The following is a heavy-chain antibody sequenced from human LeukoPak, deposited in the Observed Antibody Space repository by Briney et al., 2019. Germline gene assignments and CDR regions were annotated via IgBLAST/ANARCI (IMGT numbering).Heavy chain of an antibody. CDR2: IIPILGIA. D-gene: IGHD6-13*01. J-gene: IGHJ4*02. CDR1: GGTSSSYA. Sequence: GASVKVSCKASGGTSSSYAISWVRQAPGQGLEWMGRIIPILGIANYAQKFQGRVTITADKSTSTAYMELSSLRSEDTAVYYCARTYSSSWYSGFDYWGQGTLVTVSS. V-gene: IGHV1-69*04. CDR3: ARTYSSSWYSGFDY.